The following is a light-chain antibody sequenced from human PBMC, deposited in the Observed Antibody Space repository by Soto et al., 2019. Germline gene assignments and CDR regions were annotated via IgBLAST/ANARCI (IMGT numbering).Light chain of an antibody. CDR3: SSYTTNNTVL. J-gene: IGLJ2*01. V-gene: IGLV2-14*01. CDR1: SSDVGGYNY. Sequence: QSVLTQPASVSGSPGQSITISCTGSSSDVGGYNYVSWYQQHPGKAPKLMIFDVSNRPSGVSNRFSGSKSGDSASLTISGLQAEDVADYYCSSYTTNNTVLFGGGATLTVL. CDR2: DVS.